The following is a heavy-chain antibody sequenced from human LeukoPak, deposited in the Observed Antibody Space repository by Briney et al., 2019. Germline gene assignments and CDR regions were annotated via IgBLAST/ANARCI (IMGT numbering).Heavy chain of an antibody. CDR2: ISANNGNT. V-gene: IGHV1-18*01. Sequence: GASVKVSCKASDYTFTTYGINWVRQAPGQRLEWMGGISANNGNTNYAQKFQGRVTMTTDTSTSTAYMELRSLRSDDTAVYYCARDRGIAVAGAPLNYWGQGTLVTVSS. CDR1: DYTFTTYG. CDR3: ARDRGIAVAGAPLNY. D-gene: IGHD6-19*01. J-gene: IGHJ4*02.